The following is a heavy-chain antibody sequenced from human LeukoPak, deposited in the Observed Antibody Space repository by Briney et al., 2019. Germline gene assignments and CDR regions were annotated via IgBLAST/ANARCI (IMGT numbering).Heavy chain of an antibody. CDR2: ISYDGSNK. V-gene: IGHV3-30-3*01. CDR3: ARGPGGYFDY. Sequence: GRSLRLSCAASGFTFSSYAMHWVRQAPGKGLEWVAVISYDGSNKYYADSVKGRFTISRDNSKNTLYLQMNSLRAEDTAVYYCARGPGGYFDYWGQGTLVTVSS. J-gene: IGHJ4*02. CDR1: GFTFSSYA. D-gene: IGHD3-10*01.